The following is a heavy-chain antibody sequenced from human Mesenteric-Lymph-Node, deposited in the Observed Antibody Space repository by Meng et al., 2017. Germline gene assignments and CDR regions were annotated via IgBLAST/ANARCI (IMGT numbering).Heavy chain of an antibody. J-gene: IGHJ4*02. CDR1: GGSISSSYW. V-gene: IGHV4-4*02. D-gene: IGHD5-24*01. Sequence: QAQLQESGPGLVKPSGTLSLTCAVSGGSISSSYWWTWVRQSPGKGLEWIGEMYHSGTTNYNPSLKSRVTISMGKSNNQLSLKLNSVTAADTAVYYCATQESRDGHNPYWGQGTLVTVSS. CDR3: ATQESRDGHNPY. CDR2: MYHSGTT.